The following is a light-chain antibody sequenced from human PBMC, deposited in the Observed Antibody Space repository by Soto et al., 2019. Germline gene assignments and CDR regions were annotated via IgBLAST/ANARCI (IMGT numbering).Light chain of an antibody. V-gene: IGKV3-20*01. CDR2: GAS. CDR1: QTVSSAY. J-gene: IGKJ2*01. CDR3: QQYGSSPLYS. Sequence: DIVLTQSPGTLSLSPGERATLSCRTSQTVSSAYLAWYKQNPGQAPRLLIYGASSRATGIPDRFSGSGSGTDFTLTINRREPEDAAVDYCQQYGSSPLYSFGQGTKLEIK.